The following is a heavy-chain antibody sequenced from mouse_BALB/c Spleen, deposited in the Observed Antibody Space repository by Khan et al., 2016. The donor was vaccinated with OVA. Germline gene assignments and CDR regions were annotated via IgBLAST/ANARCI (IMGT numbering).Heavy chain of an antibody. J-gene: IGHJ2*01. V-gene: IGHV5-6-3*01. Sequence: EVELVEPGGGIVQPGGSLKRICAASRFTISSDGMSSVRDTPDKRLELVAILDSTGGSIDYPYSVKRRFTISGDNAKNALYEQMWSLESEDAAKHYCARGARWGHCTTLTVSS. CDR3: ARGAR. CDR2: LDSTGGSI. CDR1: RFTISSDG.